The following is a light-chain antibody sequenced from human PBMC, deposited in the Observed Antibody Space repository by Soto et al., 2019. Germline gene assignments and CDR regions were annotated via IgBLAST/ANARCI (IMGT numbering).Light chain of an antibody. J-gene: IGLJ1*01. Sequence: QSALTQPACVSWSPGQSITISCTGTVGLVSWYQQHPGKVPKLIIYDDTKRPSGVSSRFSGSKSGNTASLTISGLQTEDEADYYCCLYVGGRTYLFGTGTKVTVL. CDR2: DDT. V-gene: IGLV2-23*01. CDR3: CLYVGGRTYL. CDR1: VGL.